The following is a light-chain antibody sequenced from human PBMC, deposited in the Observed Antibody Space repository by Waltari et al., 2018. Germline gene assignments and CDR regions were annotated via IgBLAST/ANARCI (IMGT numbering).Light chain of an antibody. CDR3: QQSFSNSPYT. CDR2: VAS. CDR1: QTISTY. Sequence: DIQMTQSPSSLSASVGDRVSITCRASQTISTYLNWYQQKPGAAPKLLIYVASSLQSGVPSRFSGSGSGTDFTLTIDSLQPEDFATYYCQQSFSNSPYTFGQGTKVEIK. V-gene: IGKV1-39*01. J-gene: IGKJ2*01.